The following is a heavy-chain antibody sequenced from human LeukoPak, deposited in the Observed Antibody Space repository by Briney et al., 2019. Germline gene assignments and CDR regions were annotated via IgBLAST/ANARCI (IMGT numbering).Heavy chain of an antibody. J-gene: IGHJ3*02. CDR2: ISISGDSI. V-gene: IGHV3-48*01. Sequence: GGSLRLSCTASGFTLNGYHMNWVRQAPGKGLEWVSYISISGDSIYYTDSVKGRFTISRDNAKSSLYLQMSSLRAEDTAVYYCARPPTLNNQLVHTSWDAFDIWGRGTMVTVSS. CDR3: ARPPTLNNQLVHTSWDAFDI. CDR1: GFTLNGYH. D-gene: IGHD2-2*01.